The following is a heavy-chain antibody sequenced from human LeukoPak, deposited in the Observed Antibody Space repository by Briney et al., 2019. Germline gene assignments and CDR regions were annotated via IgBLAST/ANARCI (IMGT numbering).Heavy chain of an antibody. CDR3: VRGSYPIGYYYYYMDV. Sequence: SETLSLTCTVSGGSISSSSYYWGWIRQPPGKGLEWIGSIYYSGSTYYNPSLKSRVTISVDTSKNQFSLKLSSVTAADTAVYYCVRGSYPIGYYYYYMDVWGKGTTVTVSS. D-gene: IGHD1-26*01. CDR2: IYYSGST. V-gene: IGHV4-39*07. CDR1: GGSISSSSYY. J-gene: IGHJ6*03.